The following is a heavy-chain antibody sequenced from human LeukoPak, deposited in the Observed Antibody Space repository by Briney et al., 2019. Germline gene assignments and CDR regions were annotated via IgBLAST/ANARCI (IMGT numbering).Heavy chain of an antibody. CDR2: VIPIFGTA. CDR3: ARVMAAASYNWFDP. D-gene: IGHD6-13*01. CDR1: GGTFSSYA. J-gene: IGHJ5*02. Sequence: SVKVSCKASGGTFSSYAISWVRQAPGQGLEWMGGVIPIFGTANYAQKFQGRVTITADESTSIAYMELSSLRSEDTAVYYCARVMAAASYNWFDPWGQGTLVTVSS. V-gene: IGHV1-69*13.